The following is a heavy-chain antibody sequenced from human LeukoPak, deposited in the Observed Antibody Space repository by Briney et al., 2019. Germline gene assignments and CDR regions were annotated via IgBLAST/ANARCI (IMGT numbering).Heavy chain of an antibody. CDR3: ASDRRSSGYPIDY. D-gene: IGHD3-22*01. J-gene: IGHJ4*02. CDR1: GFTFSAYT. Sequence: GGSLRLSCAASGFTFSAYTMNWVRQVPGKGLEWVSYISSSSTIYYADSVKGRFTISRDNAKNSLYLQMNGLRDEDTAVYYCASDRRSSGYPIDYWGQGTLVTVSS. CDR2: ISSSSTI. V-gene: IGHV3-48*02.